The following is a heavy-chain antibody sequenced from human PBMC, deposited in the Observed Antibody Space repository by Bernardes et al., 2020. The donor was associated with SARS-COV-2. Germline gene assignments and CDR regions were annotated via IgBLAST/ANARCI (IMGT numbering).Heavy chain of an antibody. D-gene: IGHD4-4*01. CDR3: AKDYSVIGQAVYYYGLDV. V-gene: IGHV3-23*01. Sequence: GGSLRLSCAGSGFDFSDYWMTWVRQAPGKGLEWVSTISGSGDATYYADSVKGRFTISRDNSKNTLYLQMNSLRAEDTAVYYCAKDYSVIGQAVYYYGLDVWGKGTTVTVSS. CDR1: GFDFSDYW. J-gene: IGHJ6*04. CDR2: ISGSGDAT.